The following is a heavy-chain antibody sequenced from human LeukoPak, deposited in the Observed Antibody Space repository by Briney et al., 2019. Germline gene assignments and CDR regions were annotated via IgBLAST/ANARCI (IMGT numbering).Heavy chain of an antibody. CDR2: ITSSSTNI. V-gene: IGHV3-48*02. Sequence: GGSLRLSCAASGITFSTYNMNWVRQAPGKGLEWVSHITSSSTNIYYADSVKGRFTISRDNAKNALSLQMNSLRDEDTAVYYCATSGNYYLKYWGQGTLVTVSS. CDR1: GITFSTYN. CDR3: ATSGNYYLKY. D-gene: IGHD1-26*01. J-gene: IGHJ4*02.